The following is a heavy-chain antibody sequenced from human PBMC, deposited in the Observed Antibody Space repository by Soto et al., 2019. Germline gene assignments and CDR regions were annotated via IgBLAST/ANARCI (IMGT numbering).Heavy chain of an antibody. D-gene: IGHD3-16*01. J-gene: IGHJ6*02. CDR1: GFTFSNYA. CDR3: AKGTNSPAYYYGMDA. Sequence: PGGSLRLSCAASGFTFSNYAMSWVRQAPGKGLEWVSAISSSGSSTYYADSVKGRLTISRDNSKNTLYLQMNSLRAEDTAVYYCAKGTNSPAYYYGMDAWGQGTTVTVSS. V-gene: IGHV3-23*01. CDR2: ISSSGSST.